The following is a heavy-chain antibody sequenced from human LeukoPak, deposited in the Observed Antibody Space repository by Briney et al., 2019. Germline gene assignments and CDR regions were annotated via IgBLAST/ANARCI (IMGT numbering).Heavy chain of an antibody. V-gene: IGHV4-39*07. Sequence: PSETLSLTCTVSGGSISSSSYYWGWIRQPPGKGLEWIGSFYYSGSTYYNPSLKSRVTISVDTSKNQFSLKLSSVTAADTALYYCARENGYRYDYWGQGTLVTVSS. J-gene: IGHJ4*02. D-gene: IGHD5-18*01. CDR1: GGSISSSSYY. CDR3: ARENGYRYDY. CDR2: FYYSGST.